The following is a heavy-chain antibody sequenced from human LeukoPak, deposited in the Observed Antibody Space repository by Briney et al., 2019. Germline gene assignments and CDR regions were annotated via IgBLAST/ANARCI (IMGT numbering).Heavy chain of an antibody. Sequence: GGSLRLSRAASGFTFSRYWMHWVRQAPGKGLVWVSRIKSDGSNTKYADSVKGRFSISRDNAKNTLYLQMNGLRAGDTAVYYCVRDVPQQNFDCWGQGILVTVSS. D-gene: IGHD6-13*01. CDR3: VRDVPQQNFDC. CDR2: IKSDGSNT. V-gene: IGHV3-74*03. CDR1: GFTFSRYW. J-gene: IGHJ4*02.